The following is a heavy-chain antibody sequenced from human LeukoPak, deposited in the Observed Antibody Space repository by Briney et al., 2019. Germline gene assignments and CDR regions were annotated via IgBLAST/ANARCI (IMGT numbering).Heavy chain of an antibody. Sequence: PGRSLRLSCSPSGFTFSSYAMHWVRQAPGKGLEWVAVISYDESNIYYADSVKGRFTISRDNSKNTLYLQINSLRAEDTAVYYCARESVAGIGQRAYYFDYWGQGTLVTVSS. CDR1: GFTFSSYA. CDR2: ISYDESNI. J-gene: IGHJ4*02. CDR3: ARESVAGIGQRAYYFDY. V-gene: IGHV3-30-3*01. D-gene: IGHD6-19*01.